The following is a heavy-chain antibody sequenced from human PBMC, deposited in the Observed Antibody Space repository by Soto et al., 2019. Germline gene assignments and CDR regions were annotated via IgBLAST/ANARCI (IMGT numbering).Heavy chain of an antibody. J-gene: IGHJ6*02. V-gene: IGHV1-8*01. CDR3: ARHGAGGSGDKGYYGMDV. CDR2: MNPNSGNT. D-gene: IGHD3-10*01. CDR1: GYTFTSYD. Sequence: ASVKVSCKASGYTFTSYDINWVRQATGQGLEWMGWMNPNSGNTGYAQKFQGRVTMTRNTSISTAYMELSSLRSEDTAVFYCARHGAGGSGDKGYYGMDVWGQGTTVTVSS.